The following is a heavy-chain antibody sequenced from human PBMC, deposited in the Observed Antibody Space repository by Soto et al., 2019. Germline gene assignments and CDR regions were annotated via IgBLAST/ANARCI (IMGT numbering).Heavy chain of an antibody. V-gene: IGHV3-7*03. J-gene: IGHJ5*02. CDR1: GFIFSDYW. D-gene: IGHD3-10*01. CDR3: ARVRGNGWLDP. CDR2: IKQDGSEK. Sequence: GGSLRLSCAASGFIFSDYWMTWVRQAPGKGLEWVANIKQDGSEKSYVDSVKDRFTISRDNAKKSLYLQMNSLRAEDTAMYYCARVRGNGWLDPWGQGTLVTVSS.